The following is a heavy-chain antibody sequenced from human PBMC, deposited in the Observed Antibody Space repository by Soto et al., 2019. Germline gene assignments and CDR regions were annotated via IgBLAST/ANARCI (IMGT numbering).Heavy chain of an antibody. D-gene: IGHD1-26*01. CDR3: ARAMRGSYLRYFDY. CDR1: GGSISSYY. V-gene: IGHV4-59*01. CDR2: IYYSGST. J-gene: IGHJ4*02. Sequence: QVQLQESGPGLVKPSETLSLTCTVSGGSISSYYWSWIRQPPGKGLEWIGYIYYSGSTNYNPSLKSRVTISVDTSKNQFSLKLSSVTAADTAVYYCARAMRGSYLRYFDYWGPGTLVTVSS.